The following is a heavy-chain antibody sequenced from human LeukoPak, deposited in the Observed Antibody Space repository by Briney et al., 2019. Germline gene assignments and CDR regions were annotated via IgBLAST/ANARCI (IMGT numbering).Heavy chain of an antibody. J-gene: IGHJ6*04. Sequence: SQTLSLTCTVSGGSISSGGYYWSWIRQHPGKGLEWIGYIYYSGSTYYNPSLKSRVTISVDTSKNQFSLKLSSVTAADTAVYYCASLWFGGSHYYGMDVWGKGTTVTVSS. D-gene: IGHD3-10*01. V-gene: IGHV4-31*03. CDR3: ASLWFGGSHYYGMDV. CDR1: GGSISSGGYY. CDR2: IYYSGST.